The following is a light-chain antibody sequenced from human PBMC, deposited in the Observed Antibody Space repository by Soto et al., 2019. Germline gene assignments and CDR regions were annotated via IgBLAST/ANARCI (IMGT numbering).Light chain of an antibody. CDR3: QQYGSSPGFT. V-gene: IGKV3-20*01. CDR2: GAS. Sequence: EIVLTQSPGTLSLSPGERATLSCRASQSVSSSYLAWYQQKPGQAPRLLIYGASSSATGIPDRFSGSGSGTDFTLTISRLEPEEFAVYYCQQYGSSPGFTFGPGTKVDIK. CDR1: QSVSSSY. J-gene: IGKJ3*01.